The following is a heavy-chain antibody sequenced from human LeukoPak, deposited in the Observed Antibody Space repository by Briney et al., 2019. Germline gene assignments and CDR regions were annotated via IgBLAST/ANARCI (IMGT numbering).Heavy chain of an antibody. V-gene: IGHV3-30-3*01. J-gene: IGHJ1*01. D-gene: IGHD4-23*01. Sequence: GGSLRLSCAASGFNFSSYAMHWVRQAPGKGLERVAVISYDGSNKYYADSVKGRFTISRDNSKNTLCLQMNSLRAEDTAVYYCAKDQGTYPPNYGGNIGYFQHWGQGTLVTVSS. CDR3: AKDQGTYPPNYGGNIGYFQH. CDR2: ISYDGSNK. CDR1: GFNFSSYA.